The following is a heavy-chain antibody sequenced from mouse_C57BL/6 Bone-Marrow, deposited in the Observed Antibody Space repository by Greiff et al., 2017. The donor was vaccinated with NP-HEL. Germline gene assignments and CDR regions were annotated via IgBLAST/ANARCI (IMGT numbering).Heavy chain of an antibody. Sequence: VQLQQSGAELVRPGASVKLSCTVSGFNIKDDYMHWVKQRPEQGLEWIGWIDPENGDTEYASKFQGKAPITADTSSNTAYLQIRSLTSEDTAVYYCTTGGSSPYAMDYWGQGTSVTVSS. CDR1: GFNIKDDY. D-gene: IGHD1-1*01. CDR3: TTGGSSPYAMDY. CDR2: IDPENGDT. J-gene: IGHJ4*01. V-gene: IGHV14-4*01.